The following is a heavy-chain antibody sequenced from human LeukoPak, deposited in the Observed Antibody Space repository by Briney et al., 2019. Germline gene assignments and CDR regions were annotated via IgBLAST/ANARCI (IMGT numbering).Heavy chain of an antibody. CDR3: ARTSIAARRANAFDI. CDR2: IYHSGST. J-gene: IGHJ3*02. V-gene: IGHV4-30-2*01. CDR1: GGSISSGGYS. Sequence: SQTLSLTCAVSGGSISSGGYSWSWIRQPPGKGLEWIGYIYHSGSTYYDPSLKSRVTISVDRSKNQFSLKLSSVTAADTAVYYCARTSIAARRANAFDIWGQGTMVTVSS. D-gene: IGHD6-6*01.